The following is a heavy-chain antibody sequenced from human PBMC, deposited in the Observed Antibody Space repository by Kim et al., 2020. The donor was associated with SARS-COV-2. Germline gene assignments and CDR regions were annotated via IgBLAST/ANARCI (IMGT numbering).Heavy chain of an antibody. J-gene: IGHJ6*04. CDR1: GGSISSYY. D-gene: IGHD2-2*01. Sequence: SETLSLTCTVSGGSISSYYWSWIQQPPGKGLECIGYMYYSGSTNYNPSLKSRVTISVDTSKNQFSLKLSSVTAADTAVYYCARVGCSSTSCPDAVDVWGKGTTVTVSS. V-gene: IGHV4-59*01. CDR2: MYYSGST. CDR3: ARVGCSSTSCPDAVDV.